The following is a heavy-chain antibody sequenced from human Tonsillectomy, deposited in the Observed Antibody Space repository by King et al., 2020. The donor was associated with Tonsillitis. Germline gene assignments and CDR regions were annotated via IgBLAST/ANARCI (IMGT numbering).Heavy chain of an antibody. J-gene: IGHJ4*02. CDR3: AKEVGIANGWYGQGSY. D-gene: IGHD6-19*01. CDR1: GFTFSNYG. V-gene: IGHV3-30*18. CDR2: ISYDGSNK. Sequence: VQLVESGGGVVQPGRSLRLSCAASGFTFSNYGIHWVRQAPGKGLEWVAVISYDGSNKYYEDSVKGRFTISRDNSKSTLYLQMNSLRAEDTAVYYCAKEVGIANGWYGQGSYWGQGTLVTVSS.